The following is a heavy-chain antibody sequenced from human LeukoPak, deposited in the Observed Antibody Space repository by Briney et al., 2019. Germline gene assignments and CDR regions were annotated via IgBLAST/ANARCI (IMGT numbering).Heavy chain of an antibody. CDR2: VSSGGNI. D-gene: IGHD5-24*01. Sequence: GGSLRLSCAASGFTFNIYAMGWVHQAPGKGLEWVSTVSSGGNIYYADSVQGRFTISRDNSKNTVYLQMNSLRAEDTAIYYCAKESATIWGQGTLVTVSS. J-gene: IGHJ4*02. CDR3: AKESATI. CDR1: GFTFNIYA. V-gene: IGHV3-23*01.